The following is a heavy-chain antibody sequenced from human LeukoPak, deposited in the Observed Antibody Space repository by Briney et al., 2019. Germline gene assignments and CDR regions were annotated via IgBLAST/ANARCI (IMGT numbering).Heavy chain of an antibody. CDR3: ASSHYDFWSGYSA. CDR2: ISGSGGSI. J-gene: IGHJ5*02. CDR1: GFIFSDYS. V-gene: IGHV3-23*01. D-gene: IGHD3-3*01. Sequence: GGSLRLSCAASGFIFSDYSMTWVRQAPGKGPEWVSCISGSGGSIYYADSVKGRFTISRDNSKHTLFLQMNSLRPDDTAVYYCASSHYDFWSGYSAWGQGTLVTVSS.